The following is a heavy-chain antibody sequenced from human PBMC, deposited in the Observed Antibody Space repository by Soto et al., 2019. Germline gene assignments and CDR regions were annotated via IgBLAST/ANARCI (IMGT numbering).Heavy chain of an antibody. D-gene: IGHD6-19*01. CDR2: ISSDDST. CDR1: GFTVNNLF. V-gene: IGHV3-66*01. CDR3: AKEGTSGLYYFDY. J-gene: IGHJ4*02. Sequence: GGSLRLSCAASGFTVNNLFMTWVRQAPGKGLEWVSVISSDDSTYYADSVKGRFTISRDNSRNTLYLEMNSLRAGDSAIYYCAKEGTSGLYYFDYWGQGTLVTVSS.